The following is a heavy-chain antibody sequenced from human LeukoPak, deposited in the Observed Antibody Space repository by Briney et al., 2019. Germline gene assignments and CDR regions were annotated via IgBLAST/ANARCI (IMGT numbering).Heavy chain of an antibody. CDR2: ISGSGGST. J-gene: IGHJ4*02. CDR1: GFTFTSYA. V-gene: IGHV3-23*01. CDR3: AKTYYDILTGYPAYFDY. D-gene: IGHD3-9*01. Sequence: GGSLRLSCAASGFTFTSYAMTWVRQAPGKGLEWVSAISGSGGSTYYADSVKGRFTISRDNSKNTLYLQMNSLRAEDTAVYYCAKTYYDILTGYPAYFDYWGQGTLVTVSS.